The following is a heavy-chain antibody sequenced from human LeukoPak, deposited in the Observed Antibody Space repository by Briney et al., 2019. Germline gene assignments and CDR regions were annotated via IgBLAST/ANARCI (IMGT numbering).Heavy chain of an antibody. J-gene: IGHJ4*02. V-gene: IGHV1-2*02. CDR3: AAYDILTRSFDY. Sequence: ASVKVSCKASGYTFTSYYMHWVRQAPGQGLEWMGWINPNSGGTNYAQKFQGRVTMTRDTSISTAYMELSRLRSDDTAVYYCAAYDILTRSFDYWGQGTLVTVSS. CDR1: GYTFTSYY. D-gene: IGHD3-9*01. CDR2: INPNSGGT.